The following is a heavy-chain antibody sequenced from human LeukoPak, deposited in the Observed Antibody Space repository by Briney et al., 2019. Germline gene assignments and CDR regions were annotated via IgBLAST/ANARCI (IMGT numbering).Heavy chain of an antibody. CDR2: IKQGGSEK. CDR1: GFTFSSYW. Sequence: GGSLRLSCAASGFTFSSYWMSWVRQAPGKGLEWVANIKQGGSEKYYVDSVKGRFTISRDNAKHSLYLQMNSLRAEDTAVYYCAREKSSIAARRYYYYYYMDVWGKGTTVTVSS. J-gene: IGHJ6*03. D-gene: IGHD6-6*01. CDR3: AREKSSIAARRYYYYYYMDV. V-gene: IGHV3-7*01.